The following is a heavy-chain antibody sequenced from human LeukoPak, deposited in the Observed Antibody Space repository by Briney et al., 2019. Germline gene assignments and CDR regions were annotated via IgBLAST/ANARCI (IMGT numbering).Heavy chain of an antibody. Sequence: GGSQILSCAASGFRLSSYGMHWVRQAPGKGLEWVAFIRYDGNFKNYADSVKGRFTISRDNSKNTLYLQMNSLRAEDTAVYYCAKDGGVRGPDYYYYMDVWGKGTTVTISS. CDR2: IRYDGNFK. CDR3: AKDGGVRGPDYYYYMDV. J-gene: IGHJ6*03. V-gene: IGHV3-30*02. D-gene: IGHD3-10*01. CDR1: GFRLSSYG.